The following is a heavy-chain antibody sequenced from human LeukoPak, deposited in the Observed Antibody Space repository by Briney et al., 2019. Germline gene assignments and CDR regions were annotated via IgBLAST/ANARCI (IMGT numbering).Heavy chain of an antibody. V-gene: IGHV3-30*02. CDR2: IQYDGNKK. CDR3: ATWAATILGTDY. Sequence: GGSLRLSCAASGFTFSSYGMHWVRQAPGKGLEWVAFIQYDGNKKDYADSVKGRFTISRDNSKNTLYLQMNSLRAEDTVVYYCATWAATILGTDYWGQGTLVTVSS. D-gene: IGHD3-3*01. J-gene: IGHJ4*02. CDR1: GFTFSSYG.